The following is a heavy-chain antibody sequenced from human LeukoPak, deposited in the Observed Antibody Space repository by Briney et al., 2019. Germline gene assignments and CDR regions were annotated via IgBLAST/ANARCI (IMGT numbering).Heavy chain of an antibody. CDR3: ARDLRYSGSSQTSYGMDV. CDR2: ISSSSSYT. Sequence: PGGSLRLSCAASGFTFSDYYMSWIRQAPGKGLEWVSYISSSSSYTNYADSVKGRFTISRDNAKNSLYLQMNSLRAEDTAVYYCARDLRYSGSSQTSYGMDVWAKGPRSPSP. V-gene: IGHV3-11*06. D-gene: IGHD6-6*01. J-gene: IGHJ6*02. CDR1: GFTFSDYY.